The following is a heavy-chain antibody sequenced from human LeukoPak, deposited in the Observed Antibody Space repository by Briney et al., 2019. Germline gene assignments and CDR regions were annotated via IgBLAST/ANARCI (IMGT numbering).Heavy chain of an antibody. CDR3: AREAYYYGMDV. J-gene: IGHJ6*02. CDR1: GGSFSGYY. CDR2: IYHSGST. V-gene: IGHV4-30-2*01. Sequence: SETLSLTCAVYGGSFSGYYWSWIRQPPGKGLEWIGYIYHSGSTYYNPSLKSRVTISVDRSKNQFSLKLSSVTAADTAVYYCAREAYYYGMDVWGQGTTVTVSS.